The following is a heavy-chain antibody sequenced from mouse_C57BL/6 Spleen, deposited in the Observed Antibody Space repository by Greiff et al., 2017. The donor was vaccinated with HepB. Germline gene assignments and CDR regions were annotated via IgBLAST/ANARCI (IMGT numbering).Heavy chain of an antibody. CDR1: GYTFTSYW. V-gene: IGHV1-50*01. J-gene: IGHJ3*01. CDR2: IDPSDSYT. Sequence: QVQLQQPGAELVKPGASVKLSCKASGYTFTSYWMQWVKQRPGQGLEWIGEIDPSDSYTNYNQKVKGKATLTVDTSSSTAYMQLSSLTSEDSAVYYCARLDYEGFAYWGQGTLVTVSA. CDR3: ARLDYEGFAY. D-gene: IGHD2-4*01.